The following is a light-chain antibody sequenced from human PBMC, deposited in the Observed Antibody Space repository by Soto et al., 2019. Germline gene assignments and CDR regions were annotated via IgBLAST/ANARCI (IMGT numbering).Light chain of an antibody. CDR3: QQYSSSPRT. CDR1: QTVGSN. J-gene: IGKJ1*01. V-gene: IGKV3D-15*02. Sequence: KVLKHSPDTLSVYPGERATLSCRASQTVGSNLAWYQQKPGQAPRLLIYGASTRASDTPARFSGSGSVTEFTLTISRLEPEDFAVYYCQQYSSSPRTFGQGTKVDIK. CDR2: GAS.